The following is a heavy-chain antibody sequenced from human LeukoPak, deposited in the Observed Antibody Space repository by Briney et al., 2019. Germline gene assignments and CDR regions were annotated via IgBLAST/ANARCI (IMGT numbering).Heavy chain of an antibody. Sequence: GASVKVSCKASGGTFSSYAISWVRQAPGQGLEWMGGIIPILGTANYAQKFQGRVTITADESTSTAYMELSSLRSEDTAVYYCARVNYDSSGYYLVYYFDYWGQGTLVTVSS. V-gene: IGHV1-69*13. CDR3: ARVNYDSSGYYLVYYFDY. CDR1: GGTFSSYA. D-gene: IGHD3-22*01. J-gene: IGHJ4*02. CDR2: IIPILGTA.